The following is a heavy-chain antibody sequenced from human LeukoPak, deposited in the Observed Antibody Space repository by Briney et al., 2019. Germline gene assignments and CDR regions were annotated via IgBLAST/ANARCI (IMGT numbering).Heavy chain of an antibody. D-gene: IGHD6-13*01. V-gene: IGHV2-70*11. J-gene: IGHJ4*02. CDR2: IDWDDDK. CDR1: GFSLSTSGMC. CDR3: ARITPAGRQLDY. Sequence: ESGPALVKPTQTLTLTCTFSGFSLSTSGMCVSWIRQPPGKALEWLARIDWDDDKYYSTSLKTRLTISKDTSKNQVVLTMTNMDPVDAATYYCARITPAGRQLDYWGQGTLVTVSS.